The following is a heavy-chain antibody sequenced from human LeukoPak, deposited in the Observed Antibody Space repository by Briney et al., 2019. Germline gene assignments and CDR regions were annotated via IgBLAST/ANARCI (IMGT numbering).Heavy chain of an antibody. V-gene: IGHV3-23*01. CDR1: GFTFGTYA. D-gene: IGHD6-13*01. Sequence: GGSLRLSCAASGFTFGTYAMSWVRQAPEKGLEWVSAISGSGGTTKYADSVNGRFTISRDNSKNTLYLQMNSLSADDTAVYYCAKAYSTSWYHLAGSWGQGTLVTDSS. J-gene: IGHJ5*02. CDR3: AKAYSTSWYHLAGS. CDR2: ISGSGGTT.